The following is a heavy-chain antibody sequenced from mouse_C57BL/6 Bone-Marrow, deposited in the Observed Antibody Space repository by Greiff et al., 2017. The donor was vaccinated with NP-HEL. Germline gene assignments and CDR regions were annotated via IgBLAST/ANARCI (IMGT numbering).Heavy chain of an antibody. J-gene: IGHJ4*01. Sequence: QVQLQQSGAELVRPGASVKLSCKASGYTFTSYGISWVKQRPGQGLEWIGDIYPRSGNTYYNEKFKGKATLTADKSSSTAYMQLRSLTSEDSAVYYCARVYGSSYGYYAMDYWGQGTSVTVSA. V-gene: IGHV1-81*01. CDR2: IYPRSGNT. CDR3: ARVYGSSYGYYAMDY. D-gene: IGHD1-1*01. CDR1: GYTFTSYG.